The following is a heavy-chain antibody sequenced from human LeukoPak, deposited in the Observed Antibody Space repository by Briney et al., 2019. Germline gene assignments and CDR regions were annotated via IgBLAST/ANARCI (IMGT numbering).Heavy chain of an antibody. J-gene: IGHJ4*02. D-gene: IGHD3-16*01. CDR2: ISWDGGST. V-gene: IGHV3-43D*03. CDR1: GFTFDDYA. CDR3: AKGGGLSIDY. Sequence: GGSLRVSCAASGFTFDDYAMHWVRQAPGKGLEWVSLISWDGGSTYYADSVKGRFTISRDNSKNSLYLQMNSLRAEDTALYYCAKGGGLSIDYWGQGTLVTVSS.